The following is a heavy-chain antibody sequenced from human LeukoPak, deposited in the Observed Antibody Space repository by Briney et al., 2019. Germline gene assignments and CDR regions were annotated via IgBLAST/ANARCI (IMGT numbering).Heavy chain of an antibody. CDR1: GFTFDDYA. V-gene: IGHV3-9*01. CDR2: ISWNSGSI. Sequence: GRSLRLSCAASGFTFDDYAMHWVRHAPGKGLEWASGISWNSGSIGYADSVKGRFTISRDNAKNSLYLQMNSLRAEDTALYYCAKGPYYDSSGRYFDYWGQGTLVTVSS. CDR3: AKGPYYDSSGRYFDY. D-gene: IGHD3-22*01. J-gene: IGHJ4*02.